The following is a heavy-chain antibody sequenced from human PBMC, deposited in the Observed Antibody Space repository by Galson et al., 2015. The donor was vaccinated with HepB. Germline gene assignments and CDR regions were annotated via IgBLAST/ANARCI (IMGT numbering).Heavy chain of an antibody. CDR2: ISDSGLGT. J-gene: IGHJ6*02. D-gene: IGHD2-8*02. CDR1: RFTFTFTKYA. Sequence: LRLSCAASRFTFTFTKYAMNWVGQAPGKGLGWVSAISDSGLGTYYADPVKGRFTISRDNSNNILYLQMSSLRTEDTAIYYCAKALSTDWWYYYGLDVWGQGTTVTVSS. V-gene: IGHV3-23*01. CDR3: AKALSTDWWYYYGLDV.